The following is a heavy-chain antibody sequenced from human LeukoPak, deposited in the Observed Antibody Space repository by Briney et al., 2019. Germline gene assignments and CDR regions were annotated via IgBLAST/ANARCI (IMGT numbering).Heavy chain of an antibody. CDR2: IYHSGST. CDR1: GGSISSGGYS. CDR3: ARGTYYYYGMDV. J-gene: IGHJ6*02. Sequence: SSQTLSLTCAVSGGSISSGGYSWSWIRQPPGKGLEWIGYIYHSGSTYYNPSLKSRVTISVDGSKNQFSLKLSSVTAADTAVYYCARGTYYYYGMDVWGQGTTVTVSS. V-gene: IGHV4-30-2*01.